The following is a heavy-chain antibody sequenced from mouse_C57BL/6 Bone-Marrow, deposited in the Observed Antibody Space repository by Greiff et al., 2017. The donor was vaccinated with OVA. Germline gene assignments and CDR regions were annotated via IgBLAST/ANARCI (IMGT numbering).Heavy chain of an antibody. CDR2: IYPGSGST. J-gene: IGHJ4*01. D-gene: IGHD1-1*01. CDR3: ARNYGSSCYYAMDY. Sequence: QVQLQQPGAELVKPGASVKMSCKASGYTFTSYWITWVKQRPGQGLEWIGDIYPGSGSTNYNEKFKSKATLTVDTSSSTAYMQLSSLTSEDSAVDYCARNYGSSCYYAMDYWGQGTSVTVSS. V-gene: IGHV1-55*01. CDR1: GYTFTSYW.